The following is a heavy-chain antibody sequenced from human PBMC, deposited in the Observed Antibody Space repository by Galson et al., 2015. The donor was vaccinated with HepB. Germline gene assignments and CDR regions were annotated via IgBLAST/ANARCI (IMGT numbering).Heavy chain of an antibody. CDR2: ISGNTGST. CDR1: GFTFSSYA. D-gene: IGHD3-10*01. V-gene: IGHV3-23*01. Sequence: SLRLSCAASGFTFSSYAMNWVRQTPGKGLEWVSAISGNTGSTYYADSVKGRFTISRDNSRNTLYLQMNSLRAEDTATYYCAKKGGMIRGVMPFDYCGQGTLVTVSS. CDR3: AKKGGMIRGVMPFDY. J-gene: IGHJ4*02.